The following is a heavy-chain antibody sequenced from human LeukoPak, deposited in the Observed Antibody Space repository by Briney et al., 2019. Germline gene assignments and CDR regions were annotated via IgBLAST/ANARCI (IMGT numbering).Heavy chain of an antibody. V-gene: IGHV4-4*07. CDR1: GGSVGSFSIYY. Sequence: SETLSLTCSVSGGSVGSFSIYYWSWVRQPAGKGLEWIGRTYTGGSTSTSYNPSLKSRVSMSVDKSKNHFSLTLRSVTAADTAVYYCAMYNYDTSGFDYWGQGTRVTVSS. CDR3: AMYNYDTSGFDY. D-gene: IGHD3-22*01. J-gene: IGHJ4*02. CDR2: TYTGGST.